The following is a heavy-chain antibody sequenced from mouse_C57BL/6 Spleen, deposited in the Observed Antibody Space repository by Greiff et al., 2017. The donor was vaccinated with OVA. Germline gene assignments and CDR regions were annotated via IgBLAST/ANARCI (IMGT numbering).Heavy chain of an antibody. J-gene: IGHJ2*01. V-gene: IGHV1-15*01. D-gene: IGHD2-5*01. CDR3: TRSNYGGYYFDY. CDR1: GYTFTDYE. CDR2: IDPETGGT. Sequence: VKLMESGAELVRPGASVTLSCKASGYTFTDYEMHWVKQTPVHGLEWIGAIDPETGGTAYNQKFKGKAILTADKSSSTAYMELRSLTSEDSAVYYCTRSNYGGYYFDYWGQGTTLTVSS.